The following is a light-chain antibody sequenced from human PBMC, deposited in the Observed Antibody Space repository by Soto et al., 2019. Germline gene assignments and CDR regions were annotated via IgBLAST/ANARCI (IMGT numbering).Light chain of an antibody. Sequence: QSVLTQPPSVSGAPGQRVTISCTGSSSNIGAGYDVHWYQQLPGTAPKLLIYGNSNRPSGVPDRFSGSKSGTSASLAITGLQAEDEADDYCQSYDSSMSGPYVFGTGTKVTVL. CDR2: GNS. J-gene: IGLJ1*01. CDR3: QSYDSSMSGPYV. CDR1: SSNIGAGYD. V-gene: IGLV1-40*01.